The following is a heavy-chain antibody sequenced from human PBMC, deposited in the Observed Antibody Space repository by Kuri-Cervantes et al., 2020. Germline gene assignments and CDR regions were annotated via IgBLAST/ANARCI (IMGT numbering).Heavy chain of an antibody. Sequence: GESLKISCTVSGFTFSSHAMHWVRQAPGKGLEWVAVISYDGSNKYYADSVKGRFTISRDNSKNTLYLQMNSLRAEDTAVYYCAKDRLRFIDYWGQGTLVTVSS. J-gene: IGHJ4*02. CDR3: AKDRLRFIDY. D-gene: IGHD4-17*01. CDR2: ISYDGSNK. V-gene: IGHV3-30*19. CDR1: GFTFSSHA.